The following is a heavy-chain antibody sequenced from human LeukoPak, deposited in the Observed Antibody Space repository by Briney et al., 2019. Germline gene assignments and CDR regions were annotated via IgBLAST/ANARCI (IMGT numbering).Heavy chain of an antibody. Sequence: SVKVSCKASGGTFSRHAISWVRQSPGQGLEWMGGIIPMVGTANYAQKFQGRVMITADESTNTAYMELSSLRSEDTAVYYCARGYSYDSSGYYLLGYWGQGTLVTVSA. V-gene: IGHV1-69*13. J-gene: IGHJ4*02. CDR1: GGTFSRHA. CDR3: ARGYSYDSSGYYLLGY. D-gene: IGHD3-22*01. CDR2: IIPMVGTA.